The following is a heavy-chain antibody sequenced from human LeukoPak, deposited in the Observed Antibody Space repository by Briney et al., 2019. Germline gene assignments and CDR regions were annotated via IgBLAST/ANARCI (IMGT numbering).Heavy chain of an antibody. CDR3: ERVSHYPYMRVTVGSFDY. Sequence: GGSLRLSCAASGFTVSSNYMSWVRQAPGKGLEWVSVIYSGGSTYYADSVKGRFTISRDNSKNTLYLQMNSLRAEDTAVYYCERVSHYPYMRVTVGSFDYWGQGTLVTVSS. CDR2: IYSGGST. CDR1: GFTVSSNY. J-gene: IGHJ4*02. V-gene: IGHV3-53*01. D-gene: IGHD2-21*02.